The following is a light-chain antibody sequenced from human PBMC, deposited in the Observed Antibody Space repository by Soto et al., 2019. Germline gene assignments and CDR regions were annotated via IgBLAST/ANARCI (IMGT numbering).Light chain of an antibody. J-gene: IGLJ3*02. Sequence: QSVLSQPASVSLSPEQSITISCTGTSNDVGRYNLVSWYQQHPGKAPRVMIYEATKRPSGVSNRFSGSKSGNTASLTISGLQAEDEADYYCCAYAGSGTVVFGGGTKVTVL. CDR3: CAYAGSGTVV. CDR1: SNDVGRYNL. V-gene: IGLV2-23*01. CDR2: EAT.